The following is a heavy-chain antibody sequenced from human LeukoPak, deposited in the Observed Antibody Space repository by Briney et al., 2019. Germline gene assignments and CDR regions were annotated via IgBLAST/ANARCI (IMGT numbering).Heavy chain of an antibody. CDR3: ARGSGYSYAFTGRERTKSRLDY. J-gene: IGHJ4*02. CDR2: INWNGGST. Sequence: GGSLRLSCAASGFTFDDYGVSWVRQAPGKGLEWVSGINWNGGSTGYADSGKGRFTISRDNAKNSLYLQMNSLRAEDTALYYCARGSGYSYAFTGRERTKSRLDYWGPGTLVTVSS. V-gene: IGHV3-20*04. D-gene: IGHD5-18*01. CDR1: GFTFDDYG.